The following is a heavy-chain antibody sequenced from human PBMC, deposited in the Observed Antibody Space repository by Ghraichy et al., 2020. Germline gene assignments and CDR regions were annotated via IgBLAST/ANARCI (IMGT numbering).Heavy chain of an antibody. CDR3: ARGSRVVRFYYYDGMDV. V-gene: IGHV3-48*02. D-gene: IGHD4-23*01. CDR1: GFSFSGYS. CDR2: ITSSSRSI. Sequence: GGSLRLSCVGSGFSFSGYSMNWVRQSPGKGLEWVSYITSSSRSIFYADSVKGRFTISRDNAKNSLSLQMNCLRDEDTAVYYCARGSRVVRFYYYDGMDVWGQGTTVTVSS. J-gene: IGHJ6*02.